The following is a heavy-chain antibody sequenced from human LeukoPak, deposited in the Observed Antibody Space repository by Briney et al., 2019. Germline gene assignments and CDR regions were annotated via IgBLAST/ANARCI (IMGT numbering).Heavy chain of an antibody. V-gene: IGHV4-59*12. D-gene: IGHD3-10*01. CDR2: IYYSGST. CDR1: GGSISSYY. J-gene: IGHJ4*02. CDR3: ASPMYGSGSYAHQTLRDY. Sequence: SETLSLTCTVSGGSISSYYWSWIRQPPGKGLEWIGYIYYSGSTNYNPSLKSRVTISVDTSKNQFSLKLSSVTAADTAVYYCASPMYGSGSYAHQTLRDYWGQGTLVTVSS.